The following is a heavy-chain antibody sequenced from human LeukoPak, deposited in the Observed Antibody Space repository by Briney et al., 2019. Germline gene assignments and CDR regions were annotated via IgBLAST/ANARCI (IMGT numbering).Heavy chain of an antibody. CDR2: ISGSGGST. CDR1: GFSFSSYA. V-gene: IGHV3-23*01. Sequence: GGSLRLSCAASGFSFSSYAMSWVRQAPGKGLEWVSSISGSGGSTNYADSVKGRFTISRDNSKNTVYLQMNSLRAEDTAVYYCAKRGPAGAGKSPDYFDYWGQGTLITVSS. D-gene: IGHD6-19*01. J-gene: IGHJ4*02. CDR3: AKRGPAGAGKSPDYFDY.